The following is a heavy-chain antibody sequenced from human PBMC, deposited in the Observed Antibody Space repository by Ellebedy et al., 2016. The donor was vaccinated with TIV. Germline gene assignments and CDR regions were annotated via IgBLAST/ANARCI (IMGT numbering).Heavy chain of an antibody. Sequence: SVKVSXXASGGTFSSYAISWVRQAPGQGLEWMGGIIPIFGTANYAQKFQGRVTITADESTSTAYMELSSLRSEDTAVYYCARVAHDYGGNVGDWGQGTLVTVSS. CDR2: IIPIFGTA. J-gene: IGHJ4*02. V-gene: IGHV1-69*13. CDR1: GGTFSSYA. CDR3: ARVAHDYGGNVGD. D-gene: IGHD4-23*01.